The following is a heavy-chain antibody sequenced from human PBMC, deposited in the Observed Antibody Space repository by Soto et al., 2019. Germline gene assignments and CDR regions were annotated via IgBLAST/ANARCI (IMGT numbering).Heavy chain of an antibody. D-gene: IGHD2-8*01. J-gene: IGHJ4*02. CDR1: GGSIISGDYY. Sequence: SETLSLTCTVSGGSIISGDYYWTWIRQPPGKGLEWIGYIYYSGSTYYNPSLKSRVTISVDTSKNQFSLKLSSVTAADTAVYYCARSPKGTNFDYWGQGTLVTSPQ. CDR3: ARSPKGTNFDY. CDR2: IYYSGST. V-gene: IGHV4-30-4*01.